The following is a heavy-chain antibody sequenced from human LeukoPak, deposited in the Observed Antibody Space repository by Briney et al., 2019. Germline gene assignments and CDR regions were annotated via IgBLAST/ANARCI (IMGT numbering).Heavy chain of an antibody. D-gene: IGHD3-3*01. CDR3: ARGNYDFWSGYYTYNWFDP. Sequence: GASVTVSCKASGYTFTSYDINWVRQATGQGLEWMGWMNPNSGNTGYALKFQGRVTITRNTSISTAYMELSSLRSEDTAVYYCARGNYDFWSGYYTYNWFDPWGQGTLVTVSS. J-gene: IGHJ5*02. CDR2: MNPNSGNT. V-gene: IGHV1-8*03. CDR1: GYTFTSYD.